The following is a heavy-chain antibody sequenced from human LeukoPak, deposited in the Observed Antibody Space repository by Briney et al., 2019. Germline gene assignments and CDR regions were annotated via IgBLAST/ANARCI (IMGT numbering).Heavy chain of an antibody. D-gene: IGHD3-10*01. CDR1: GYSISSGYY. V-gene: IGHV4-38-2*02. J-gene: IGHJ4*02. CDR3: ARDYRNYYGSGSYYEIFDY. CDR2: IYYSGST. Sequence: SETLSLTCTVSGYSISSGYYWGWIRQPPGKGLEWIGSIYYSGSTYYNPSLKSRVTISVDTSKNQFSLKLSSVTAADTAVYYCARDYRNYYGSGSYYEIFDYWGQGTLVTVSS.